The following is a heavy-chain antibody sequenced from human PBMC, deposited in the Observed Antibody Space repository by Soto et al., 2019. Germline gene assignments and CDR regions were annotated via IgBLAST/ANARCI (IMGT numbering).Heavy chain of an antibody. J-gene: IGHJ3*02. V-gene: IGHV3-53*04. D-gene: IGHD3-10*01. CDR1: GFAVSSNY. Sequence: EAQLVESGGGLVQPGGSLRLSCAASGFAVSSNYMSWVRQAPGKGLEWVSVIYSGGSTYYADSVKGRFTISRHNSKNTLYLQMNSLRAEDTAVYYCARAQWFGSFDIWGQGTMVTVSS. CDR2: IYSGGST. CDR3: ARAQWFGSFDI.